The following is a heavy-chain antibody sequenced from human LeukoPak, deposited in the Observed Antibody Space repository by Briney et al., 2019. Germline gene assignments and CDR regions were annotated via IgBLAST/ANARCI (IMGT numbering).Heavy chain of an antibody. Sequence: ASVKVSCKVSGYTFTSYGINWVRQAPGQGLEWMGWIRTYNGNTNYAQKFQGRVTMTTDTSTSTAYMELRSLRSDDTAVYFCARGGSRVTTINILDYWGQGTLVTVSS. CDR3: ARGGSRVTTINILDY. CDR2: IRTYNGNT. J-gene: IGHJ4*02. V-gene: IGHV1-18*01. D-gene: IGHD5-24*01. CDR1: GYTFTSYG.